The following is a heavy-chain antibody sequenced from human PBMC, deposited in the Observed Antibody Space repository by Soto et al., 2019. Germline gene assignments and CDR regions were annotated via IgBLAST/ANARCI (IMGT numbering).Heavy chain of an antibody. CDR2: ISSSSSTI. V-gene: IGHV3-48*01. Sequence: PGGSLRLSCAASGFTFSSYSMNWVRQAPGKGLEWVSYISSSSSTIYYADSVKGRFTISGDMAKNSLYLQMNSLRAEDTAVYYWARKRPQLTFDYWGQGSLVTVSS. CDR3: ARKRPQLTFDY. CDR1: GFTFSSYS. J-gene: IGHJ4*02. D-gene: IGHD2-2*01.